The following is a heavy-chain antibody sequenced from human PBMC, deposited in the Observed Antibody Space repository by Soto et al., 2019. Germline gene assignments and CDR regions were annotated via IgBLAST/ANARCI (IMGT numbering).Heavy chain of an antibody. Sequence: PGESLKISCRTSGYKFTSSWIAWVRQMPGKGLEWMGIIFPSDSDTRYSPSFQGQVTISADRSTSTVFLQWASLKASDTAVYFCARKDKSGYFNWFDPWGPGTVNTVST. J-gene: IGHJ5*02. CDR1: GYKFTSSW. D-gene: IGHD3-22*01. CDR3: ARKDKSGYFNWFDP. V-gene: IGHV5-51*01. CDR2: IFPSDSDT.